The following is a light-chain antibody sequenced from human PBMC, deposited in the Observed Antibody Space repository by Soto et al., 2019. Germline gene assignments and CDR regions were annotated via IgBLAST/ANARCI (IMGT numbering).Light chain of an antibody. Sequence: DIQMTQSPSTLSASVGDRVTITCRASQSVSTWLAWYQQRPGKAPKLLIHDASSLERGVPSRFSGSGSGTEFTLTISSLQPDDFAAYYCQQYDNYPSTFGQGTKVDIK. J-gene: IGKJ1*01. CDR2: DAS. CDR3: QQYDNYPST. CDR1: QSVSTW. V-gene: IGKV1-5*01.